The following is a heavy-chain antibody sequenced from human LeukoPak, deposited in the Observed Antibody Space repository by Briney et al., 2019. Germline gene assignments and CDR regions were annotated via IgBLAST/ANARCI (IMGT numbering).Heavy chain of an antibody. CDR1: GFTFSSAW. Sequence: GGSLTLSFAASGFTFSSAWMKWVRQAPGKGLESVAVIKEDGSEKYYVDSVKGRFAISRDNAKNSLYLQMNNVRAEDTAVYFCAANTQSGYWGQGALVTVSS. D-gene: IGHD3-16*01. J-gene: IGHJ4*02. CDR3: AANTQSGY. V-gene: IGHV3-7*05. CDR2: IKEDGSEK.